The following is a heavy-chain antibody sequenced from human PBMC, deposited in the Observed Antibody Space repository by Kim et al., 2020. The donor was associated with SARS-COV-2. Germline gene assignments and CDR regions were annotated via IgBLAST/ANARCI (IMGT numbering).Heavy chain of an antibody. V-gene: IGHV1-2*02. Sequence: ASVKVSCKASGYTFTGYYMHWVRQAPGQGLEWMGWINPNSGGTNYAQKFQGRVTMTRDTSISTAYMELSRLRSDDTAVYYCARVPYYYDSSGLAYYYYGMDVWGQGTTVTVSS. CDR2: INPNSGGT. D-gene: IGHD3-22*01. CDR1: GYTFTGYY. CDR3: ARVPYYYDSSGLAYYYYGMDV. J-gene: IGHJ6*02.